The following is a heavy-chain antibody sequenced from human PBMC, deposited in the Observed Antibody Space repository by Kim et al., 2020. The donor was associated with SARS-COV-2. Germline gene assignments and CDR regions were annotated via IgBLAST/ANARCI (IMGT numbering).Heavy chain of an antibody. CDR1: GDSISNSFSY. J-gene: IGHJ3*02. Sequence: SETLSLTCTVSGDSISNSFSYWGWIRQPPGKGLEWIGSISYSASTYYNPSLKSRVTISLDSSKNHFSLQLSSVTATDTAVYYCARQEIDSSGGGDAFGI. CDR2: ISYSAST. D-gene: IGHD6-19*01. V-gene: IGHV4-39*01. CDR3: ARQEIDSSGGGDAFGI.